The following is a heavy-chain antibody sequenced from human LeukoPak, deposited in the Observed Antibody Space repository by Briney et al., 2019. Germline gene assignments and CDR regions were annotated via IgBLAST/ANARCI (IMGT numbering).Heavy chain of an antibody. D-gene: IGHD2-15*01. Sequence: GGSLRLSCAASGFTVSSNSWSWVRQAPGKGLEWVSFIYSGGNTHYSDSVKGRFTISRDNSKNTLYLQMNSLRAEDTAIYYCARRAGEYSHPYDYWGQGTLVTVSS. CDR1: GFTVSSNS. J-gene: IGHJ4*02. CDR2: IYSGGNT. V-gene: IGHV3-53*01. CDR3: ARRAGEYSHPYDY.